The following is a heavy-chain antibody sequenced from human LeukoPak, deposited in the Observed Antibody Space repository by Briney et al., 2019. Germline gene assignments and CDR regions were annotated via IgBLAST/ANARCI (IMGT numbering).Heavy chain of an antibody. Sequence: PGGSLRLSCAASGFTFSSYSMNWVRQAPGKGLEWVSSISSSSSCIYYADSVKGRFTISRDNAKNSLYLQMNSLRAEDTAVYYCARDRAVRGVDFDYWGQGTLVTVSS. CDR3: ARDRAVRGVDFDY. CDR1: GFTFSSYS. D-gene: IGHD3-10*01. CDR2: ISSSSSCI. J-gene: IGHJ4*02. V-gene: IGHV3-21*01.